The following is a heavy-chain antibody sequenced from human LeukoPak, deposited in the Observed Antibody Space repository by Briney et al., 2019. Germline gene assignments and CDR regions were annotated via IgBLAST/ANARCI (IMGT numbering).Heavy chain of an antibody. Sequence: SVKVSRKASVGTFSSYAISWVRQAPGQGLEWMGGIIPILRTANYAQKFQGRVTITADESTSTAYMELSSLRSEDTAVYYCARDLAPYSGSLHAFDIWGQGTMVTVSS. V-gene: IGHV1-69*01. J-gene: IGHJ3*02. CDR2: IIPILRTA. CDR1: VGTFSSYA. CDR3: ARDLAPYSGSLHAFDI. D-gene: IGHD1-26*01.